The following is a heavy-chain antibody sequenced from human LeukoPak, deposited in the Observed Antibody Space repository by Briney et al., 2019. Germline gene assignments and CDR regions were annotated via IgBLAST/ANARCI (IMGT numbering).Heavy chain of an antibody. Sequence: GGSLRLSSAASGFTVSSNYMSWVRQAPGKGLEWVSVIYSGGSTYYADSVKGRFTISRDNSKNTLYLQMNSLRAEDTAIYYCAKPARVGAVDYWGQGTLVTVSS. CDR2: IYSGGST. J-gene: IGHJ4*02. V-gene: IGHV3-53*01. CDR1: GFTVSSNY. CDR3: AKPARVGAVDY. D-gene: IGHD6-13*01.